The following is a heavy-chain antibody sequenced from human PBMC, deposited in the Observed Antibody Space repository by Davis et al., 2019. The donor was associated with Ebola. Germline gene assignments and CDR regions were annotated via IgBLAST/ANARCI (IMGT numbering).Heavy chain of an antibody. V-gene: IGHV4-61*01. Sequence: MPSETLSLTCTVSGGSVSSGSYYWSWIRQPPGKGLEWIGYIYYSGSTNYNPSLKSRVTISVDTSKNQFSLKLSSVTAADTAVYYCARGPTYYYGSGDAFDIWGQGTMVIVSS. CDR2: IYYSGST. CDR3: ARGPTYYYGSGDAFDI. CDR1: GGSVSSGSYY. J-gene: IGHJ3*02. D-gene: IGHD3-10*01.